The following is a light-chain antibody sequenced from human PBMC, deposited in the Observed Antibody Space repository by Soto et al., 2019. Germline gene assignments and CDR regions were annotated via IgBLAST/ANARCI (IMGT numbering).Light chain of an antibody. CDR1: QSISSY. CDR2: AAS. V-gene: IGKV1-39*01. J-gene: IGKJ5*01. Sequence: IQRPQSTSSLSASVGDRVTITCRASQSISSYLNWYQQKPGRAPKLLIYAASSLQSGVPSRFSGSGSGTDFTLTIGSLQPEDFATYYCQQSYSTPRTFGQGTRVENK. CDR3: QQSYSTPRT.